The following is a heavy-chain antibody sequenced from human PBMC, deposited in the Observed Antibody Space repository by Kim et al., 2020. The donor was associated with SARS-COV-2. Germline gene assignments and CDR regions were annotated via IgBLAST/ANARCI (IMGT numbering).Heavy chain of an antibody. J-gene: IGHJ4*02. D-gene: IGHD3-22*01. Sequence: AASVKGRFTISRDDSKNTAYLQMNSPKTEDTAVYYCTRPDYYDSSGYSDYWGQGTLVTVSS. V-gene: IGHV3-73*01. CDR3: TRPDYYDSSGYSDY.